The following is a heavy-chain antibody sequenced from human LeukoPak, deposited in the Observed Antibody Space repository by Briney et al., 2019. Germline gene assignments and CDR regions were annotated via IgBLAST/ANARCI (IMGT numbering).Heavy chain of an antibody. V-gene: IGHV3-21*01. CDR1: GFTFSSYS. CDR2: ISSSSSYI. Sequence: PGGSPRLSCAASGFTFSSYSMNWVRQAPGKGLEWVSSISSSSSYIYYADSVKGRFTISRDNAKNSLYLQMNSLRAEDTAVYYCARDLDSSGYYPFDYWGQGTLVTVSS. CDR3: ARDLDSSGYYPFDY. D-gene: IGHD3-22*01. J-gene: IGHJ4*02.